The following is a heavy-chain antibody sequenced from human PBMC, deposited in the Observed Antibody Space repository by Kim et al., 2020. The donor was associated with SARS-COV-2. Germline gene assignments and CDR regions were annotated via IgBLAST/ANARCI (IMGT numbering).Heavy chain of an antibody. CDR1: GFTFDDYA. D-gene: IGHD6-6*01. CDR2: INWNSGSV. V-gene: IGHV3-9*01. CDR3: VKGVGSWNYNAMDV. Sequence: GGSLRLSCAASGFTFDDYAMHWVRQGPGKGLDWVSGINWNSGSVGYADSVRGRFTISRDNRKNSLYLQMNRLRPEDTAVYYCVKGVGSWNYNAMDVWGQGTTVTISS. J-gene: IGHJ6*02.